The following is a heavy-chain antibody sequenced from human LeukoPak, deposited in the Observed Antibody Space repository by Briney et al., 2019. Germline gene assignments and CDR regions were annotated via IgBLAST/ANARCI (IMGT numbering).Heavy chain of an antibody. Sequence: PSETLSLTCTVSGGSISSGGYYWSWLRQHPGKGLEWIGYIYYSGSTYYNPSLKSRVTISVDTSKNQFSLKLSSVTAADTAVYYCARVRIAVGTFDYWGQGTLVTVSS. V-gene: IGHV4-31*03. CDR1: GGSISSGGYY. CDR2: IYYSGST. D-gene: IGHD6-19*01. CDR3: ARVRIAVGTFDY. J-gene: IGHJ4*02.